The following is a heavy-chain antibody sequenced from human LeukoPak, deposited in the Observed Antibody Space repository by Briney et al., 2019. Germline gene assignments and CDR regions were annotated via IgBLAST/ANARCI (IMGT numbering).Heavy chain of an antibody. V-gene: IGHV7-4-1*02. D-gene: IGHD3-3*01. Sequence: ASVKVSCKASGYTFTSYAMNWVRQAPGQGLEWMGWINTNTGNPTYAQGFTGRFVFSSDTSVSAAYLQISSLKAEDTAVYYCARHDPYYDFWSGYYTGSTPFDYWGQGTLVTVSS. CDR1: GYTFTSYA. CDR2: INTNTGNP. CDR3: ARHDPYYDFWSGYYTGSTPFDY. J-gene: IGHJ4*02.